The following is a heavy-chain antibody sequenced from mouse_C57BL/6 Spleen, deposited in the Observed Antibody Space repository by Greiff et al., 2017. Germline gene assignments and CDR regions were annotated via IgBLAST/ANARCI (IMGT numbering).Heavy chain of an antibody. CDR2: IDPSDSYT. J-gene: IGHJ1*01. Sequence: QVQLQQSGAELVKPGASVKLSCKASGYTFTSYWMQWVKQRPGQGLEWIGEIDPSDSYTKYNQKFKGKATLTVDTSSSTAYMQLSSLTSEDSAVSYCARRDYCGSSYGYFDVWGAGTTVTVSS. CDR3: ARRDYCGSSYGYFDV. V-gene: IGHV1-50*01. CDR1: GYTFTSYW. D-gene: IGHD1-1*01.